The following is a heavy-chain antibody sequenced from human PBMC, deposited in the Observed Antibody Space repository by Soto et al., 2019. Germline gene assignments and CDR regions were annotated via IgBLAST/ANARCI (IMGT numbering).Heavy chain of an antibody. Sequence: QVQLVQSGAEVKKPGASVKVSCKASGYTFTSYDINWVRQATGQGLEWMGWMNPNSGNTGYAQKFQGRVTMTRNTSIRTAYMELSSLSSEDTAVYYWARGREAAAGGYYYYYGMDGWGQGTTVTVAS. J-gene: IGHJ6*02. V-gene: IGHV1-8*01. CDR3: ARGREAAAGGYYYYYGMDG. D-gene: IGHD6-13*01. CDR1: GYTFTSYD. CDR2: MNPNSGNT.